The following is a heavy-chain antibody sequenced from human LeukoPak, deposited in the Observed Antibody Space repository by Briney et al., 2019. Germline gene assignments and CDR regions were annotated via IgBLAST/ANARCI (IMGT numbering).Heavy chain of an antibody. CDR1: GGSISSSGYN. CDR3: ARGQLGDGYNFDY. Sequence: SETLSLTCTVSGGSISSSGYNWSWIRQPPGKGLEWIGYIYYSGSTSGSTNFNPSLKSRVTISVDTSKNQFSLKLSSVTAADTAVYYCARGQLGDGYNFDYWGQGTLVTVSS. CDR2: IYYSGSTSGST. D-gene: IGHD5-24*01. V-gene: IGHV4-61*08. J-gene: IGHJ4*02.